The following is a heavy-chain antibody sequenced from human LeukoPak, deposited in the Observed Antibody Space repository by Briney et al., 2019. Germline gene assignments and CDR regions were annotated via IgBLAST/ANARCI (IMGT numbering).Heavy chain of an antibody. J-gene: IGHJ5*02. D-gene: IGHD3-10*01. Sequence: SQTLSLTCAVSGGSISSGGYSWSWIRQPPGKGLEWIGYIYHSGSTYYNPSLKSRVTISVDRSKNQFSLKLSSVTAADTAVYYCARRSDYGSGSFDPWGQGTLVTVSS. CDR1: GGSISSGGYS. V-gene: IGHV4-30-2*01. CDR3: ARRSDYGSGSFDP. CDR2: IYHSGST.